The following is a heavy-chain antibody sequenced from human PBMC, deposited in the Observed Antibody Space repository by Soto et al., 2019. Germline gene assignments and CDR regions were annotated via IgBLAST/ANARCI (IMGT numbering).Heavy chain of an antibody. J-gene: IGHJ4*02. Sequence: QLQLQESGPGLVKPWETLSLTCTVSGDSISSSNYFWGWIRQPPGKGLEWIGTIFYSGSTYYNPSLKSRVTISVDTSKNQFSLKLTSVTAADTALYYCARRYGWLYFDCWGQGSLVTVSS. V-gene: IGHV4-39*01. CDR3: ARRYGWLYFDC. CDR1: GDSISSSNYF. CDR2: IFYSGST. D-gene: IGHD3-10*01.